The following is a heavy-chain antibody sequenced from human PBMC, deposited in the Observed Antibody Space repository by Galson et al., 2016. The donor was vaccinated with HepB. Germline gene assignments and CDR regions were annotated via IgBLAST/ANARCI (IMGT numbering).Heavy chain of an antibody. CDR3: ARGAYSSQRFDF. V-gene: IGHV6-1*01. J-gene: IGHJ4*02. CDR1: GDSVSSNSAA. Sequence: CAISGDSVSSNSAAWNWIRQSPSRGLEWLGRTYYRSNWINEYAVSVKGRITIKSDTSKNQFSLQLNSVTPEDTAVYYCARGAYSSQRFDFWGQGILVTVSS. D-gene: IGHD5-18*01. CDR2: TYYRSNWIN.